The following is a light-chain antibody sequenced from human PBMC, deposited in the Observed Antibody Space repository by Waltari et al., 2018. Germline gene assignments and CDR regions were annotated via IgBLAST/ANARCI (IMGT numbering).Light chain of an antibody. CDR2: KGI. J-gene: IGLJ3*02. CDR1: LGSVSSTSS. CDR3: SMYMGSGVWV. V-gene: IGLV8-61*01. Sequence: QTVVTQEPSLAVSPGWTVALTCALRLGSVSSTSSPTCYQQTPGQPPRTLVYKGISRSSGVPDRFSGSILGNTAALTITGAQADDESDYYCSMYMGSGVWVFGGGTKLTVL.